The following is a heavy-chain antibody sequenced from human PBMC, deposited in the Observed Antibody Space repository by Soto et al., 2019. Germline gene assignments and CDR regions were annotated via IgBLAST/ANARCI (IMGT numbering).Heavy chain of an antibody. CDR3: ATLPPRIVVSLLPIPT. Sequence: PSETLSLTCTVSGGSISSYYWSWIRQPPGKGLEWIGNIHYSGSTNYNPSLKGRVTISVNTSKNQFSLKLSSVTAADTAVCYCATLPPRIVVSLLPIPTWGQGILVTVSS. J-gene: IGHJ5*02. CDR2: IHYSGST. V-gene: IGHV4-59*12. D-gene: IGHD2-21*01. CDR1: GGSISSYY.